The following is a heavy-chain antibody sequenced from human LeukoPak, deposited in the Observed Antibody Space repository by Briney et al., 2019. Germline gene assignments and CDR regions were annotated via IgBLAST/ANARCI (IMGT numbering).Heavy chain of an antibody. Sequence: ASVKVSCKASGYTFISYYMHWVRQAPGQGLEWMGIINPSGGSTSYAQKFQGRVTMTRDTSTSTVYMGLSSLRSEDTAVYYCARGLNYYDSSGYYYFDYWGQGTLVTVSS. CDR2: INPSGGST. CDR1: GYTFISYY. J-gene: IGHJ4*02. CDR3: ARGLNYYDSSGYYYFDY. V-gene: IGHV1-46*01. D-gene: IGHD3-22*01.